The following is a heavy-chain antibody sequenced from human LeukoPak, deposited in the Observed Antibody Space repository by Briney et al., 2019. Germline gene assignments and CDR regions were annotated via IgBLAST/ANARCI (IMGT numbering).Heavy chain of an antibody. D-gene: IGHD3-10*01. CDR3: ARASRRGHPIDY. CDR1: GGTFSSYA. Sequence: SVKVSCKASGGTFSSYAISWVRQAPGQGLEWMGGIIPIFGTANYAQKFQGRVTITTDGSTSTTYMELSSLRSEDTAVYYCARASRRGHPIDYWGQGTLVTVSS. CDR2: IIPIFGTA. J-gene: IGHJ4*02. V-gene: IGHV1-69*05.